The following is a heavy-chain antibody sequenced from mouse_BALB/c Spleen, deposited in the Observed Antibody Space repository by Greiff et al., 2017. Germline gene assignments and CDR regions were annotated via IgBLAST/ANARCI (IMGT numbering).Heavy chain of an antibody. Sequence: EVKLVESGGGLVKPGGSLKLSCAASGFTFSSYAMSWVRQTPEKRLEWVASISSGGSTYYPDSVKGRFTISRDNARNILYLQMSSLRSEDTAMYYCARGVYGSSSFDYWGQGTTLTVSS. CDR2: ISSGGST. J-gene: IGHJ2*01. CDR1: GFTFSSYA. V-gene: IGHV5-6-5*01. D-gene: IGHD1-1*01. CDR3: ARGVYGSSSFDY.